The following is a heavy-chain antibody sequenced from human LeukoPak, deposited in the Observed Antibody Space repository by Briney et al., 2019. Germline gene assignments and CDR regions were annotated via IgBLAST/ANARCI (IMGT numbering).Heavy chain of an antibody. CDR2: IYYSGNT. V-gene: IGHV4-39*01. CDR1: GFTFSDYY. J-gene: IGHJ3*02. D-gene: IGHD5-12*01. CDR3: ARRASLYGYDWGDAFGI. Sequence: GSLRLSCAASGFTFSDYYMSWIRQAPGKGLEWIGSIYYSGNTYYNASLKSRVTISVDTSKNQFSLKLTSVTAADTAVYYCARRASLYGYDWGDAFGIWGQGTMVTVSS.